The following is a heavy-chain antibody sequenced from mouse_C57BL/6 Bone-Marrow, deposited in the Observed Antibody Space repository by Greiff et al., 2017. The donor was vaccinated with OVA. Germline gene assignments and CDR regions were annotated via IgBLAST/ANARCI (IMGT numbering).Heavy chain of an antibody. V-gene: IGHV1-64*01. CDR2: IHPNSGST. J-gene: IGHJ2*01. CDR3: ASSPYYYGSSSDY. Sequence: QVQLQQPGAELVKPGASVKLSCKASGYTFTSYWMHWVKQRPGQGLEWIGMIHPNSGSTNYNEKFKSKATLTVDKSSSTAYMQLSSLTSEDSAVYYCASSPYYYGSSSDYWGQGTTLTVSS. D-gene: IGHD1-1*01. CDR1: GYTFTSYW.